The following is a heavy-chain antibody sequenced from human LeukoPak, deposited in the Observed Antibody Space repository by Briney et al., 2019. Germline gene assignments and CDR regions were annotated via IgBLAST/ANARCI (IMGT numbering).Heavy chain of an antibody. D-gene: IGHD3-10*01. CDR1: GFTFDGYA. CDR2: ISWNSGSI. J-gene: IGHJ4*02. V-gene: IGHV3-9*01. Sequence: GGSLRLSCAASGFTFDGYAMHWVRQAPGKGLEWVSGISWNSGSIGYADSVKGRFTISRDNAKNSLYLQMNSLRAEDTAVYYCARGLLWSYWGQGTLVTVSS. CDR3: ARGLLWSY.